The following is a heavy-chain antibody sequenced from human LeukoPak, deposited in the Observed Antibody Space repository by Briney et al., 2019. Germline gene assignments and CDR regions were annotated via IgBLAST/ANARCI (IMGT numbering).Heavy chain of an antibody. Sequence: SQTLSLTCTVSGGSISSGSYYWGWIRQPAGKGLEWIVRIYTSGSTNYNPSLKSRVTISVDTSKNQFSLKLSSVTAADTAVYYCARDPSFAMVRGVMWAFDIWGQGTMVTVSS. D-gene: IGHD3-10*01. CDR2: IYTSGST. CDR3: ARDPSFAMVRGVMWAFDI. V-gene: IGHV4-61*02. CDR1: GGSISSGSYY. J-gene: IGHJ3*02.